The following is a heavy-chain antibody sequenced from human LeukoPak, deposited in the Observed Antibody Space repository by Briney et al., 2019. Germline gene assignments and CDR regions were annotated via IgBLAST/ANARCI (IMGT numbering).Heavy chain of an antibody. CDR3: AKSPQFSYPYFFDY. D-gene: IGHD3-16*02. V-gene: IGHV3-23*01. CDR1: GLTFTSYA. J-gene: IGHJ4*02. Sequence: PGGSLRLSCAASGLTFTSYAMSWVRQAPGKGLEWLSSVGGGGGTTYYADSVKGRFTISRDNSKNTLNLQMTSLRAEDTAVYYCAKSPQFSYPYFFDYWGQGALVTSSS. CDR2: VGGGGGTT.